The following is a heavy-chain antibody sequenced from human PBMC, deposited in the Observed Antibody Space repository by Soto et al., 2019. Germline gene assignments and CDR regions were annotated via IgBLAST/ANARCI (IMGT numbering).Heavy chain of an antibody. D-gene: IGHD3-10*01. V-gene: IGHV3-33*01. J-gene: IGHJ6*02. Sequence: QVQLVESGGGVVQPGRSLRLSCAASGFTFSSYGMHWVRQAPGKGLEWVAVIWYDGSNKYYADSVKGRFTISRDNSKNTLYLQMISLRAEDTAVYYCARGQYYGSVLRDYYYGMDVWGQGTTVTVSS. CDR1: GFTFSSYG. CDR3: ARGQYYGSVLRDYYYGMDV. CDR2: IWYDGSNK.